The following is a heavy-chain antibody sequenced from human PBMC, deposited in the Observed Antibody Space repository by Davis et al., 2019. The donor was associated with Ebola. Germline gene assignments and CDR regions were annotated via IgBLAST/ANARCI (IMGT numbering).Heavy chain of an antibody. J-gene: IGHJ6*02. CDR3: ALLPYYYDSSGYPRYYYYGMDV. CDR2: INAGNGNT. D-gene: IGHD3-22*01. Sequence: ASVTVSCKASGYTFTSYAMHWVRQAPGQRLEWMGWINAGNGNTKYSQKFQGRVTITRDTSASTAYMEMSSLRSEDTAVYYCALLPYYYDSSGYPRYYYYGMDVWGQGTTVTVSS. CDR1: GYTFTSYA. V-gene: IGHV1-3*01.